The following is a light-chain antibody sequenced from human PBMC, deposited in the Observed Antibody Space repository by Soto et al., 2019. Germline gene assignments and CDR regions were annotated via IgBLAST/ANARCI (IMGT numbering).Light chain of an antibody. CDR3: QQYGSSPYT. J-gene: IGKJ2*01. Sequence: ESVLTQSPGTLSLSPGERATLSCRASQSVSSSYLAWYQQKPGQAPRLLIYGASSRATGIPDRFSGSGSGIDFTLTISRLEPEDFGVYYCQQYGSSPYTFGQGTKLEIK. V-gene: IGKV3-20*01. CDR2: GAS. CDR1: QSVSSSY.